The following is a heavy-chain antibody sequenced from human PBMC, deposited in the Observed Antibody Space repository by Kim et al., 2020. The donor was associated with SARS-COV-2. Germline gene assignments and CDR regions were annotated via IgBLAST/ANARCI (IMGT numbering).Heavy chain of an antibody. CDR2: IRSKANSYAT. J-gene: IGHJ6*01. CDR1: GFTFSGSA. CDR3: NPHYYASIDYYYYGMAR. V-gene: IGHV3-73*01. Sequence: GGSLRLSCAASGFTFSGSAMRWVRQASGKGLEWVGRIRSKANSYATAYAASVKGRFTISRDDSKNTAYLQMNSLKTEDTAVYYCNPHYYASIDYYYYGMARWGEGTTVTVSS. D-gene: IGHD3-22*01.